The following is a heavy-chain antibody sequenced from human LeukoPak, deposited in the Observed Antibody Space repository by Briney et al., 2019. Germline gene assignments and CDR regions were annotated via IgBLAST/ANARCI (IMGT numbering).Heavy chain of an antibody. V-gene: IGHV3-30-3*01. D-gene: IGHD1-26*01. J-gene: IGHJ4*02. CDR1: GFTFSSYA. CDR3: AIVPGLVGLNPTDY. Sequence: GGSLRLSCAASGFTFSSYAMHWVRQAPGKGLEWVAVISYDGSNKYYADSVKGRFTISRDNSKNTLYLQMNSLRAEDTAVYYCAIVPGLVGLNPTDYWGQGTLVTVSS. CDR2: ISYDGSNK.